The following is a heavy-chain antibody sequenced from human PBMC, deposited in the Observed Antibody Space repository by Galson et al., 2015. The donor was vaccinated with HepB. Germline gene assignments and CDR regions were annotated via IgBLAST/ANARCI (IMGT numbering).Heavy chain of an antibody. CDR3: ARDLYVVIARPVDAFDI. CDR1: GFTFSSYG. CDR2: IWYDGSNK. Sequence: SLRLSCAASGFTFSSYGMHWVRQAPGKGLEWVAVIWYDGSNKYYADSVKGRFTISRDNSKNTLYLQMNSLRAEDTAVYYCARDLYVVIARPVDAFDIWGQGTMVTVSS. J-gene: IGHJ3*02. D-gene: IGHD2-21*01. V-gene: IGHV3-33*01.